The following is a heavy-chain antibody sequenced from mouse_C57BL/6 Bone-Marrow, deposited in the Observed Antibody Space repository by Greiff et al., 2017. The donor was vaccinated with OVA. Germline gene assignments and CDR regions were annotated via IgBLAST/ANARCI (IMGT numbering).Heavy chain of an antibody. CDR2: IYPGSGST. J-gene: IGHJ2*01. CDR3: ARAHDGYYGGGLY. V-gene: IGHV1-55*01. CDR1: GYTFTSYW. Sequence: VQLQQPGAELVKPGASVKMSCKASGYTFTSYWITWVKQRPGQGLERIGDIYPGSGSTNYNEKFKSKATLTVDTSSSTAYMQLSSLTSEDSAVYYCARAHDGYYGGGLYWGQGTTLTVSS. D-gene: IGHD2-3*01.